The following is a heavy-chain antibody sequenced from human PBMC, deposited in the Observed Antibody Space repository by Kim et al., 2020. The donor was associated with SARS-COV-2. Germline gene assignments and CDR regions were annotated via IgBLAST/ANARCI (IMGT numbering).Heavy chain of an antibody. V-gene: IGHV1-3*01. CDR3: AREGVGQQGYYYYYGMEV. Sequence: ASVKVSCKASGYTFTSYAMHWVRQAPGQRLEWMGWINAGNGNTKYSQKFQGRVTITRDTSASTAYMELSSLRSEDTAVYYCAREGVGQQGYYYYYGMEVWGQGTTVTVSS. CDR2: INAGNGNT. D-gene: IGHD6-13*01. CDR1: GYTFTSYA. J-gene: IGHJ6*02.